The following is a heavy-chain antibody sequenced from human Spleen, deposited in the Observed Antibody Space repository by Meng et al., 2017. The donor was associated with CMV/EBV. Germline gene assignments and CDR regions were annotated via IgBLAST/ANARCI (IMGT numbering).Heavy chain of an antibody. V-gene: IGHV4-34*10. Sequence: QVQLKGSGPGLLKPSEPLALTCAVYGGSFSGYYGSWIRQPPGKGLEWIGEINHSGSTNYNPSLKSRVTISVDTSKNQFSLKLSSVTAADTAVYYCARDHDWLDPWGQGTLVTVSS. CDR1: GGSFSGYY. J-gene: IGHJ5*02. CDR2: INHSGST. CDR3: ARDHDWLDP.